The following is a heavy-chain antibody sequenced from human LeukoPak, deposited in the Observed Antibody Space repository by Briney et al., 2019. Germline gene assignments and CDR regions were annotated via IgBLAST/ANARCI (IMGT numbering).Heavy chain of an antibody. CDR3: ARRDWYSSSWYYFDF. Sequence: ASVKVSCKASGYTFTSYDINWVRQATGQGLEWMGWFNPNSNSAGYAQNFQGRVTITGDTSMTTAYMELTSLRSEDTAVYYCARRDWYSSSWYYFDFWGQGTLVTASS. V-gene: IGHV1-8*03. CDR2: FNPNSNSA. D-gene: IGHD6-13*01. CDR1: GYTFTSYD. J-gene: IGHJ4*02.